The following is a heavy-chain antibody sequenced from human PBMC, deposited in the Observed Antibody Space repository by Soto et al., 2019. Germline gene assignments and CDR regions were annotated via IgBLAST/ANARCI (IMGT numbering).Heavy chain of an antibody. CDR2: IYSGGTT. J-gene: IGHJ4*02. D-gene: IGHD6-19*01. V-gene: IGHV3-66*01. CDR3: ARDGPYSSAYYVDYF. Sequence: EVQLVESGGDLVQPGGSLRLSCAASGFDVSVNYMSWVRQAPGKGLEWVPIIYSGGTTDYADSVKGRFTISRDNSKNTMYLQMNSLRAEDTAVYYCARDGPYSSAYYVDYFWGQGTLVTVSS. CDR1: GFDVSVNY.